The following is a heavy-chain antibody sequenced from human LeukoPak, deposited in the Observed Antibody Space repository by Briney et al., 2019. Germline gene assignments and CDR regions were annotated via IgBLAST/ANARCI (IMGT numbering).Heavy chain of an antibody. J-gene: IGHJ4*02. V-gene: IGHV3-48*03. D-gene: IGHD2-21*02. CDR1: GFTFSSYE. CDR2: ISGSGTTT. Sequence: GGSLRLFCAASGFTFSSYEMNWVRQAPGRGLEWVSYISGSGTTTYYTDSVKGRFTISRDNAKNSLYLQMNSLRAEDTAVYYCARDLRCGGDCPGYWGQGTLVTVSS. CDR3: ARDLRCGGDCPGY.